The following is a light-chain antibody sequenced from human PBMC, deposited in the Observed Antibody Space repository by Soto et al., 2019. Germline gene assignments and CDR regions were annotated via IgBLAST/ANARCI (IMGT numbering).Light chain of an antibody. CDR2: AAS. J-gene: IGKJ1*01. V-gene: IGKV1-9*01. CDR1: RGISSY. CDR3: QQLNSYPRT. Sequence: LTPSPAFLSASVGDRVTITCRASRGISSYLAWYQQKPGKAPKLLIYAASTLQSGVPSRFSGSGSGTEFTLTISSLQPEDFATYYCQQLNSYPRTFGHGTKVDIK.